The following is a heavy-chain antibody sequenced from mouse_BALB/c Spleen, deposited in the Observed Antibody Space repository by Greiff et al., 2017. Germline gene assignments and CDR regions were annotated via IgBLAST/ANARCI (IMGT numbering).Heavy chain of an antibody. J-gene: IGHJ4*01. CDR1: GFTFSSYA. Sequence: EVKLMESGGGLVKPGGSLKLSCAASGFTFSSYAMSWVRQTPEKRLEWVASISSGGSTYYPDSVKGRFTISRDNARNILYLQMSSLRSEDTAMYYCARNDYDGPDYWGQGTSVTVSS. CDR3: ARNDYDGPDY. D-gene: IGHD2-4*01. V-gene: IGHV5-6-5*01. CDR2: ISSGGST.